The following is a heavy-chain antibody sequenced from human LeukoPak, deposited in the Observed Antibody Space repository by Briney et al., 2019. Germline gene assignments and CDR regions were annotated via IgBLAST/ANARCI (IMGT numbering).Heavy chain of an antibody. D-gene: IGHD2-8*01. Sequence: SETLSLTCTVSGGSISSYYWSWIRQPPGKGLEWIGYIYYSGSTNYNPSLKSRVTISVDTFKNQFSLKLSSVTAADTAVYYCARGYCTNGVCYTIDYWGQGTLVTVSS. CDR3: ARGYCTNGVCYTIDY. CDR1: GGSISSYY. V-gene: IGHV4-59*01. J-gene: IGHJ4*02. CDR2: IYYSGST.